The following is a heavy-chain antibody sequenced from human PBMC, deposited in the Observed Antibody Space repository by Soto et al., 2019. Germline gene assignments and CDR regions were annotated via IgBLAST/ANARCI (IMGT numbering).Heavy chain of an antibody. CDR2: IYYSGST. V-gene: IGHV4-59*01. Sequence: PSETLSLTCTVSGGSISSYYWSWIRQPPGKGLEWIGYIYYSGSTNYNPSLKSRVTISVDTSKNQFSLKLSSVTAADTAVYYCARGVIVVVPAAISLKYYFDYWGQGTLVTSPQ. D-gene: IGHD2-2*01. CDR3: ARGVIVVVPAAISLKYYFDY. CDR1: GGSISSYY. J-gene: IGHJ4*02.